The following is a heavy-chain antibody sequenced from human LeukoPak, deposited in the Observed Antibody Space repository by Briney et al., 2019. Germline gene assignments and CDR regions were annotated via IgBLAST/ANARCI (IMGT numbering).Heavy chain of an antibody. D-gene: IGHD2-2*01. CDR2: INPNSGGT. V-gene: IGHV1-2*02. CDR1: GYTFTGYY. CDR3: ARGVRIYCSSTSCYLDAFDI. Sequence: GASVKVSCKASGYTFTGYYMHWVRQAPGQGLEWMGWINPNSGGTNYAQKFQGRVTMTRDTSISTAYMELSRLRSDDTAVYYCARGVRIYCSSTSCYLDAFDIWGQGTMVTVSS. J-gene: IGHJ3*02.